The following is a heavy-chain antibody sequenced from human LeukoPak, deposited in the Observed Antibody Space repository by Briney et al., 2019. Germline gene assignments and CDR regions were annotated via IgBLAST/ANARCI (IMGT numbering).Heavy chain of an antibody. J-gene: IGHJ4*02. V-gene: IGHV4-38-2*02. CDR3: ARLEMAATGGSAGDY. Sequence: SETLSLTCTVSGYSISRGYYWGWIRPPPGKGLEWGGGIYPRGGTYYNPSLKRRVTLSVDTSKNQFSLKLSSVTAADTAVYYCARLEMAATGGSAGDYWGQGTLVTVSS. CDR1: GYSISRGYY. D-gene: IGHD5-24*01. CDR2: IYPRGGT.